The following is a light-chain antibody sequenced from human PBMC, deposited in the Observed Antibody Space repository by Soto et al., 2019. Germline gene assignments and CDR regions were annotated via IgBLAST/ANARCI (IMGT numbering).Light chain of an antibody. V-gene: IGKV4-1*01. CDR2: WAS. Sequence: DIVMTQSPASLAVSLGERANINCKSSQSVLYSANDENYLAWYQQKPGQPPKLLIYWASTRESGVPDRFSGSGSRTDFTLTSSSLQAEDVAVYYCQQYYTTPWAVGQGTKVEI. CDR3: QQYYTTPWA. J-gene: IGKJ1*01. CDR1: QSVLYSANDENY.